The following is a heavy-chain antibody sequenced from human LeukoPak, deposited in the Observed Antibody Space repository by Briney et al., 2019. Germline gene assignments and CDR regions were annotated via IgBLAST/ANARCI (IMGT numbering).Heavy chain of an antibody. CDR2: IRYDGSNK. Sequence: PGGSLRLSCAAPGFTFSSYDMHWVRQAPGKWLEWVAFIRYDGSNKYYADSVKGRFTISRDNSKNTLYLQMNSLRAEDTAVYYCAKDISSSSWGNFDYWGQGTLVTVSS. D-gene: IGHD6-13*01. CDR1: GFTFSSYD. J-gene: IGHJ4*02. CDR3: AKDISSSSWGNFDY. V-gene: IGHV3-30*02.